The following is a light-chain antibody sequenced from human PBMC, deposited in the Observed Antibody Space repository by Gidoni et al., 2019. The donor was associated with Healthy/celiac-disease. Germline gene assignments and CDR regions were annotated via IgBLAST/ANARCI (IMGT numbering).Light chain of an antibody. V-gene: IGKV1-39*01. CDR2: AAS. CDR3: QPCYSTPIT. J-gene: IGKJ5*01. CDR1: QIISSY. Sequence: DIQLTQSPSSLSASVGDRVTSTCRASQIISSYLNWYQQKPVKAPKLLSYAASSLQSGVPSRFSGSGSWTAFTLTISSLQPEDFATYYCQPCYSTPITFGQGTRLEIK.